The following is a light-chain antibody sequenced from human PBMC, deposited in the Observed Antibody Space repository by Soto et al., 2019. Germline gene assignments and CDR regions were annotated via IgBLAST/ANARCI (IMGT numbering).Light chain of an antibody. V-gene: IGKV3-20*01. CDR2: RAD. CDR3: QLYESSPT. CDR1: QSVASGY. J-gene: IGKJ1*01. Sequence: ETVLTQSPCTPSFSAGERATLSCRASQSVASGYLVWYQLKPGQTPTVLIYRADTMAAGIPDRFSGSGSGTDFSLTISRVEPEDFAVYYCQLYESSPTFGQGAKV.